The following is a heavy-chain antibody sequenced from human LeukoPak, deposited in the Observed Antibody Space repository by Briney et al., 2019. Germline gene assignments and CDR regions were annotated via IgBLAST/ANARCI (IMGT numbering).Heavy chain of an antibody. D-gene: IGHD6-19*01. J-gene: IGHJ4*02. V-gene: IGHV1-69*04. CDR2: IIPILGIA. CDR1: GGTFSSYA. Sequence: ASVKVSCKASGGTFSSYAISWVRQAPGQGLEWMGRIIPILGIANYAQKFQGRVTITADKSTSTAYMELSSLRSEDTAVYHCARDHGWYRWYFDYWGQGTLVTVSS. CDR3: ARDHGWYRWYFDY.